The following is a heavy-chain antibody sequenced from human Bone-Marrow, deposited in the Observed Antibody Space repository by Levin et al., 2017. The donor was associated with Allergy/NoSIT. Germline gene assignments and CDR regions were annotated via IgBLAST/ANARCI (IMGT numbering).Heavy chain of an antibody. J-gene: IGHJ4*02. Sequence: LSLTCAASGFMFSSHSMSWVRQAPGKGLEWVSGISGSGDNTYYADSVKGRFTISRDNSKNTLYMQMNSLRVEDTAVYYCAQAEGYDSGLGANWGQGILVAVSS. CDR2: ISGSGDNT. CDR1: GFMFSSHS. CDR3: AQAEGYDSGLGAN. V-gene: IGHV3-23*01. D-gene: IGHD3-3*01.